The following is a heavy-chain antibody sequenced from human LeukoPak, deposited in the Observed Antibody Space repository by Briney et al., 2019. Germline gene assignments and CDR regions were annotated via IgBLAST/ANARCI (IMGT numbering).Heavy chain of an antibody. Sequence: PGGSLRLSCAASGFTSSSYWMSWVRQAPGKGLEWVANIKQDGSEKYYVDSVKGRFTISRDNPKNSLYLQMNSLRAEDTAVYYCARGFGRYDYWGQGTLVTVSS. J-gene: IGHJ4*02. D-gene: IGHD3-16*01. V-gene: IGHV3-7*01. CDR2: IKQDGSEK. CDR3: ARGFGRYDY. CDR1: GFTSSSYW.